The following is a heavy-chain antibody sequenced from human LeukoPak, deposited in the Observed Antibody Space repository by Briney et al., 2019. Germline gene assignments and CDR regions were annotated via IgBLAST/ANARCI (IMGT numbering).Heavy chain of an antibody. V-gene: IGHV3-20*01. CDR3: AKSHYGGSFDY. D-gene: IGHD4-23*01. CDR2: INWNGGST. J-gene: IGHJ4*02. CDR1: GFTFDDYG. Sequence: RPGGSLRLSCAASGFTFDDYGMSWVRQAPGKGLEWVSGINWNGGSTGYADSVKGRFTISRDNAKNSLYPQMNSLRAEDTALYHCAKSHYGGSFDYWGQGTLVTVSS.